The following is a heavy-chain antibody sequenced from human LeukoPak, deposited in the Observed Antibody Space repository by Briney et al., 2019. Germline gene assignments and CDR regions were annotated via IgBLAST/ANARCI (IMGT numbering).Heavy chain of an antibody. CDR1: GFTFSTYS. Sequence: PGGSLRLSCAASGFTFSTYSMNWVRQAPGKGLEWVSSITSPVGRIYYADSLKGRITISRDNARSTLYLQMNSLRAEDTAVYYCATDGRSSGWYGLDYWGQGILVTVSS. CDR2: ITSPVGRI. D-gene: IGHD6-19*01. J-gene: IGHJ4*02. V-gene: IGHV3-21*01. CDR3: ATDGRSSGWYGLDY.